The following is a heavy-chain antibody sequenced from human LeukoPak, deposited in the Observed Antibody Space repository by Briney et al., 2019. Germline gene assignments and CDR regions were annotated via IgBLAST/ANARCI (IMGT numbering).Heavy chain of an antibody. Sequence: GGSLRLSCAASGFTFSDYYMIWIRQAPGKGLEWVSYISSSGSTIYYADSVKGRFTISRDNAKNSLYLQMNSLRAEDTAVYYCATSYPKLRFLEWLDVWGQGTTVTVSS. CDR3: ATSYPKLRFLEWLDV. CDR1: GFTFSDYY. V-gene: IGHV3-11*01. D-gene: IGHD3-3*01. CDR2: ISSSGSTI. J-gene: IGHJ6*02.